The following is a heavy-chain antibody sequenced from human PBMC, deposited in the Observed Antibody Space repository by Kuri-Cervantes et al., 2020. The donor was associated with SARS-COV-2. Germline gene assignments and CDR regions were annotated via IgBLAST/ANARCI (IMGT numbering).Heavy chain of an antibody. CDR2: IYYSGST. CDR1: GGSISSSSYY. J-gene: IGHJ4*02. D-gene: IGHD5-24*01. V-gene: IGHV4-39*07. Sequence: SETLSLTCTVSGGSISSSSYYWGWIRQPPGKGLKWIGSIYYSGSTYYNPSLKSRVTISVDTSKSQFSLKLSSVTAADTAVYYCARGMAEVPYYFDYWGQGTQVTVSS. CDR3: ARGMAEVPYYFDY.